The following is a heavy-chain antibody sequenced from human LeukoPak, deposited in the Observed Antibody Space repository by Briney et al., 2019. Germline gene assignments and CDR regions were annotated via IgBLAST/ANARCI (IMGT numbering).Heavy chain of an antibody. CDR2: IYYSGST. CDR3: ARQAYYYDSSGFDP. V-gene: IGHV4-39*01. J-gene: IGHJ5*02. D-gene: IGHD3-22*01. CDR1: GGSISSSSYY. Sequence: SETLSLTCTVSGGSISSSSYYWGWIRQPPGKGLEWIGSIYYSGSTYYNPSLKSRVTISVDTSKNQFSLKLSSVTAADTAVYYCARQAYYYDSSGFDPWGQGTLVTVSS.